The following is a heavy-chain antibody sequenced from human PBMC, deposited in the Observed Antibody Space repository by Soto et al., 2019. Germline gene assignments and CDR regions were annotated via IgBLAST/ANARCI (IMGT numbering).Heavy chain of an antibody. CDR2: IYYSGST. D-gene: IGHD3-22*01. J-gene: IGHJ3*02. V-gene: IGHV4-39*01. Sequence: QLQLQESGPGLVKPSETLSLTCTVSGGSISSSSYYWGWIRQPPGKGLEWIGSIYYSGSTYYNPSLKSRVTSSVDTAKNQFSLKLSSVTAADTAVYYCARHDSSVYLGRAFDIWGQGTMVTVSS. CDR1: GGSISSSSYY. CDR3: ARHDSSVYLGRAFDI.